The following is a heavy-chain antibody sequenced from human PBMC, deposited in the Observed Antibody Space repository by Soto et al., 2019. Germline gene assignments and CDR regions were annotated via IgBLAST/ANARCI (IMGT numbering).Heavy chain of an antibody. CDR3: AKDRGGDCHDNRYYCGADY. Sequence: GGSLRLSCVGSGFTFSSYGMHWVRQAPGKGLECVAVISDTGSSHYYAASVEGRCTISRESSKNTLSLHMDRPRVADTAVYYCAKDRGGDCHDNRYYCGADYWGGGTRVTVYS. CDR1: GFTFSSYG. CDR2: ISDTGSSH. V-gene: IGHV3-30*18. J-gene: IGHJ4*02. D-gene: IGHD2-21*01.